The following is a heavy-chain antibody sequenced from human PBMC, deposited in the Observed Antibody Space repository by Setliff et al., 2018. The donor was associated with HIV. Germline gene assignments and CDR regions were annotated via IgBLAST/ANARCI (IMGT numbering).Heavy chain of an antibody. CDR1: GYTFTDYY. D-gene: IGHD2-15*01. V-gene: IGHV1-69-2*01. Sequence: ASVKVSCKAPGYTFTDYYMHWVQQAPGKGLEWMGRVDPQDGETLYAEKFQGRVTISADTSTDTAYVELSSLRSEDTAVYYCATFPIECSGGSCYASGVDYWGQGTLVTVSS. J-gene: IGHJ4*02. CDR2: VDPQDGET. CDR3: ATFPIECSGGSCYASGVDY.